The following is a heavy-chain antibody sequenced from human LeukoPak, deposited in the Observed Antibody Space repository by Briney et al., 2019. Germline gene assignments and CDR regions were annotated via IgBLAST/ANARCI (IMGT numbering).Heavy chain of an antibody. CDR2: ISSSSSYI. J-gene: IGHJ4*02. D-gene: IGHD2-15*01. CDR3: ARVYYWGGGGNRYDY. CDR1: GFTFSSYS. Sequence: PGGSLRLSCAASGFTFSSYSMNWVRQAPGKGLEWVSSISSSSSYIYYADSVKGRFTNSRDNAKNSLYLQMNSLRAEDTAVYYCARVYYWGGGGNRYDYWGQGTLVTVSS. V-gene: IGHV3-21*01.